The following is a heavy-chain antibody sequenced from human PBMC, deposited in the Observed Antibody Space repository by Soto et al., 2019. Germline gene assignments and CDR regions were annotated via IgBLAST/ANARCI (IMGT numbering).Heavy chain of an antibody. CDR3: ARGGYFDSSNYLAY. J-gene: IGHJ4*02. CDR2: INPGNGNT. Sequence: ASVKVSCKASGYTFSSYGINWVRQAPGRGLEWMGWINPGNGNTKYSQQFQGRVIIDRDTSASTAYMELSSLRSEDTAVYYCARGGYFDSSNYLAYWGLGTLVTVSS. D-gene: IGHD3-22*01. V-gene: IGHV1-3*01. CDR1: GYTFSSYG.